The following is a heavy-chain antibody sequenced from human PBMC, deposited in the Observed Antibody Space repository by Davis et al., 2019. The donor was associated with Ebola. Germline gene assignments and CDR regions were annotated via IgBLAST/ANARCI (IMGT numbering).Heavy chain of an antibody. J-gene: IGHJ6*02. CDR1: GFTFDDYT. Sequence: GGSLRLSCAASGFTFDDYTMHWVRQAPGKGLEWVSLISWDGGSTYYADSVKGRFTISRDNAKNSLYLQMNSLRAEDTAVYYCARDEVVTAIFMYGMDVWGQGTTVTVSS. CDR2: ISWDGGST. V-gene: IGHV3-43*01. D-gene: IGHD2-21*02. CDR3: ARDEVVTAIFMYGMDV.